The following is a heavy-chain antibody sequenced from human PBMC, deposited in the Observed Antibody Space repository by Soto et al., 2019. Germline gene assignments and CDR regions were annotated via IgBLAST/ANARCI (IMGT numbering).Heavy chain of an antibody. J-gene: IGHJ2*01. Sequence: QVQLQESGPGLVKPSETLSLTCTVSGGSVSSGRYYWSWIRQPPGKGLEWIGYLYYSGSTNYNPSLKSRVTISVDTSKNQFSLKLSSVTAADTAVYYCARDYCGGDCYSKGWYFDLWGRGPLVTVSS. CDR1: GGSVSSGRYY. CDR2: LYYSGST. V-gene: IGHV4-61*01. CDR3: ARDYCGGDCYSKGWYFDL. D-gene: IGHD2-21*02.